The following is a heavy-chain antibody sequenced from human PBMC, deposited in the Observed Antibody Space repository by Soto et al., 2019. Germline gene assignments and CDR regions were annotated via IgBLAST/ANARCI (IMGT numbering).Heavy chain of an antibody. CDR3: AKDMEEWRSSGWYPVPWDY. D-gene: IGHD6-19*01. CDR1: GFTFDDYA. Sequence: GGSLRLSCAASGFTFDDYAMHWVRQAPGKGLEWVSGISWNSGSIGYADSVKGRFTISRDNAKNSLYLQMNSLRAEDTALYYCAKDMEEWRSSGWYPVPWDYWGQGTLVTVSS. V-gene: IGHV3-9*01. J-gene: IGHJ4*02. CDR2: ISWNSGSI.